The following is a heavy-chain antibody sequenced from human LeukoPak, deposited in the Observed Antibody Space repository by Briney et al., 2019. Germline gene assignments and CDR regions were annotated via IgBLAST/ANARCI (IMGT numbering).Heavy chain of an antibody. V-gene: IGHV4-39*07. J-gene: IGHJ4*02. CDR3: ARGRYLTTLGGAAAGFLDN. D-gene: IGHD6-13*01. Sequence: SETLSLTCTVSGGSISSSSYYWGWIRQPPGKRLEWIGEINHTGNTNYNPSLKRRVTISVDTSQKQFSLRLNSVTAADTAVYYCARGRYLTTLGGAAAGFLDNWGQGTLVTVSS. CDR1: GGSISSSSYY. CDR2: INHTGNT.